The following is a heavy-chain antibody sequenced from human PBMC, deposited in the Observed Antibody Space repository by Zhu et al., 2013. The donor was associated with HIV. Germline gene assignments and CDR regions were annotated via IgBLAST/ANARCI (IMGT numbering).Heavy chain of an antibody. Sequence: QVQLVQSGAEVNKPGASVKVSCKASGYTFTNYAIHWVRQAPGQRLEWMGWIHAGTGNTQYAQKFQDTVTISRDTSASTAYLELSSLRSADTAVYFCARAGYCSSSSSSCFSYYSGLDVWVLGTTVTVSS. V-gene: IGHV1-3*01. D-gene: IGHD2-2*01. CDR1: GYTFTNYA. CDR3: ARAGYCSSSSSSCFSYYSGLDV. CDR2: IHAGTGNT. J-gene: IGHJ6*02.